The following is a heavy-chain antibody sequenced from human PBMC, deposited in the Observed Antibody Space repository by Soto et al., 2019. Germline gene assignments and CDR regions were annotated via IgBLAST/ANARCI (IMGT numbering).Heavy chain of an antibody. Sequence: QVQLVQSGAEVKKPGGSLRLSCAASGFTFSDYYMSWIRQAPGKGLEWVSYISSSGSTIYYADSVKGRFTISRDNAKNSLYLQMNSLRAEDTAVYYCAIQGPLAGSQHYWGQGTLVTVSS. D-gene: IGHD6-19*01. CDR1: GFTFSDYY. CDR2: ISSSGSTI. V-gene: IGHV3-11*01. CDR3: AIQGPLAGSQHY. J-gene: IGHJ4*02.